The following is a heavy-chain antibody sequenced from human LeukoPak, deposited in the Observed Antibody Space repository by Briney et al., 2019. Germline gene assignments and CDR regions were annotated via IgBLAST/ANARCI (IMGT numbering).Heavy chain of an antibody. CDR3: ARGARPSFDY. J-gene: IGHJ4*02. CDR1: GGSISSYY. D-gene: IGHD6-6*01. V-gene: IGHV4-38-2*02. Sequence: SETPSLTCTVSGGSISSYYWGWIRQPPGKGLEWIGSIYHSGSTYYNPSLKSRVTISVDTSKNQFSLKLSSVTAADTAVYYCARGARPSFDYWGQGTLVTVSS. CDR2: IYHSGST.